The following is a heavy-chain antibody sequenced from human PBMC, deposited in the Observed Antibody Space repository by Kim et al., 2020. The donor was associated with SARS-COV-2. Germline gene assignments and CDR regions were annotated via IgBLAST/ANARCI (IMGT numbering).Heavy chain of an antibody. J-gene: IGHJ6*02. V-gene: IGHV4-34*01. CDR1: GGSLSGSH. CDR3: ARGETNSSSWELDV. Sequence: SETLSLTCLVSGGSLSGSHWSWVRQPPGKGLQWIGEVMDIRNTNYSPSFKSRAAISFDMSKSHLYLKLTSLTGADTGVYFCARGETNSSSWELDVWG. D-gene: IGHD1-26*01. CDR2: VMDIRNT.